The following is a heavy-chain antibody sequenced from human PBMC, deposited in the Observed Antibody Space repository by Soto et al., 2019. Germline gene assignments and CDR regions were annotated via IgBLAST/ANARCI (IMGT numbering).Heavy chain of an antibody. V-gene: IGHV3-74*01. D-gene: IGHD1-1*01. CDR2: VKSDGSST. J-gene: IGHJ4*02. CDR1: GFTFSSYW. Sequence: GGSLRLSCAASGFTFSSYWMHWVRQAPGKGPVWVSRVKSDGSSTSYADSVKGRFTISRDNAKNTLYLQMNSLRAEDTAVYYCARDNWNSYWGQGTLVTVSS. CDR3: ARDNWNSY.